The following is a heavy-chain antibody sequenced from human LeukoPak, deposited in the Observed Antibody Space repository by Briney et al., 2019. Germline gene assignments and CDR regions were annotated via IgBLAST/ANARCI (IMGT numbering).Heavy chain of an antibody. CDR2: ISAYNDNT. CDR3: ARVVSGTGYFDY. V-gene: IGHV1-18*01. J-gene: IGHJ4*02. Sequence: VASVKVSCKASGYTFTSCGISWVRQAPGQGLEWMGWISAYNDNTNYAQKLQGRVTMTADTSTSTAYMELRSLRSDDTAVYYCARVVSGTGYFDYWGQGTLVTVSS. CDR1: GYTFTSCG. D-gene: IGHD1-1*01.